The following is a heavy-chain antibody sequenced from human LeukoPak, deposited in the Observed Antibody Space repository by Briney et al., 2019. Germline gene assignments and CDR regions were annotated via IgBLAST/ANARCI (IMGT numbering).Heavy chain of an antibody. CDR2: ISSSSSTI. Sequence: PGGSLRLSCAASGFTFSSYSMNWVRQAPGKGLEWVSYISSSSSTIYYADSVKGRFTISRDNAKNSLYLQMNSLRAEDTAVYYCASVMITFGGVIVGLDYWGQGTLVTVSS. CDR1: GFTFSSYS. D-gene: IGHD3-16*02. CDR3: ASVMITFGGVIVGLDY. J-gene: IGHJ4*02. V-gene: IGHV3-48*04.